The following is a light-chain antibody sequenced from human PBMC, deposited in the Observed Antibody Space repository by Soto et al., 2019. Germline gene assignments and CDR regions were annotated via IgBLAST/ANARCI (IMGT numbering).Light chain of an antibody. CDR1: QSLLHSNGYNY. CDR2: LGS. V-gene: IGKV2-28*01. CDR3: LQALATPRT. J-gene: IGKJ3*01. Sequence: DIVMTQSPLSLPVTPGEPASISCRSSQSLLHSNGYNYLDWYLQKPGQSPQLLIYLGSNRASVGPAMLCGCGSGTYFKLHISGVAAEDVGVYSYLQALATPRTFGHGNKVDIK.